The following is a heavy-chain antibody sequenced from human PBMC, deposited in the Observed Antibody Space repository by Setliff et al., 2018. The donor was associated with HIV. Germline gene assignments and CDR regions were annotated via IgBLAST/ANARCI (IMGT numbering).Heavy chain of an antibody. J-gene: IGHJ4*02. CDR2: IVASWPNR. V-gene: IGHV3-23*01. CDR1: GLPFNEYP. D-gene: IGHD5-12*01. CDR3: AKDPRAAVATICDY. Sequence: GGSLRLSCVVSGLPFNEYPMAWVRQAPGKGLEWVSSIVASWPNRYYADSVKGRFTISRDNSKNTLYLQMNSLRAEDTAVYYCAKDPRAAVATICDYWGQGTLVTVSS.